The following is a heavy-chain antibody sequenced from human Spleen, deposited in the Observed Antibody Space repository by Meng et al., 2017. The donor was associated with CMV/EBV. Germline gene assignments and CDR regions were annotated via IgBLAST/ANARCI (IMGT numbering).Heavy chain of an antibody. CDR2: SSSSSGYI. Sequence: TGFTVNWDSLTLGRRAQGKGLEWATSSSSSSGYIYYGGVVKGRVTITRDNAKNSLCLQMDSLGAEDTAMDCCARDRSSWYVGAFDYWGQGTLVTVSS. CDR3: ARDRSSWYVGAFDY. D-gene: IGHD6-13*01. V-gene: IGHV3-21*01. CDR1: GFTVNWDS. J-gene: IGHJ4*02.